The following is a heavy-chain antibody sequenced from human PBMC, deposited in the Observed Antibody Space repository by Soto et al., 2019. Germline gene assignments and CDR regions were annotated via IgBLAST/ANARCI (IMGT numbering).Heavy chain of an antibody. CDR3: ASGPLSTIAAPAS. Sequence: ASAILSLTCHVSGVPISGYYWNWIRPPQGKTLEWIGSIYYTGVTNYNPSLKSRVTISVDTSKTHFSLKFNSLPAADTAVYYCASGPLSTIAAPASGGQGTLVTGSS. J-gene: IGHJ1*01. CDR2: IYYTGVT. CDR1: GVPISGYY. V-gene: IGHV4-59*01. D-gene: IGHD6-13*01.